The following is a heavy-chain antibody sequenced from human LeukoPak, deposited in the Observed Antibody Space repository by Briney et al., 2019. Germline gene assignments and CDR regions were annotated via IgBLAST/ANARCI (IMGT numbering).Heavy chain of an antibody. J-gene: IGHJ6*02. D-gene: IGHD3-3*01. CDR3: ARDTLNYDFWSGDYYYYGMDV. Sequence: PGRSLRLSCTASGFTFSSYGMHWVRQAPGKGLEWVAVIWYDGSNKYYADSVKGRFTISRDNSKNTLYLQMNSLRAEDTAVYYCARDTLNYDFWSGDYYYYGMDVWGQGTTVTVSS. V-gene: IGHV3-33*01. CDR2: IWYDGSNK. CDR1: GFTFSSYG.